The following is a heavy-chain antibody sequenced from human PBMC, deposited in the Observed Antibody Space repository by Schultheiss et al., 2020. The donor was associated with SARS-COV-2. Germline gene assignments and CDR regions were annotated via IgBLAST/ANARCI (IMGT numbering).Heavy chain of an antibody. Sequence: ASVKVSCKASGYTFNSHYMHWVRQAPGQGLEWMGLINPSGSSASYAQKIQGRVTMTRDTSTSTLYMELSSLRFEDTAIYYCARGGGWGRFDYWGQGTLVTVSS. J-gene: IGHJ4*02. V-gene: IGHV1-46*02. CDR3: ARGGGWGRFDY. CDR2: INPSGSSA. CDR1: GYTFNSHY. D-gene: IGHD3-16*01.